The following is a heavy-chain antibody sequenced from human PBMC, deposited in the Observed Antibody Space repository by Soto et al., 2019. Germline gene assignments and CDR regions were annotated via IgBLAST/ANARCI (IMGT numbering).Heavy chain of an antibody. V-gene: IGHV4-39*01. CDR3: ARDFFDSSDYNTNWFDP. CDR2: IYHTGNA. Sequence: SETLSLTCSVSGDSISNSRFYWAWIRQPPGEGLEWIGSIYHTGNAYYNPSLKSRVTISVDTSKNQFSLKLTSVTAADAALYYCARDFFDSSDYNTNWFDPWGQGTLVTVSS. D-gene: IGHD3-22*01. CDR1: GDSISNSRFY. J-gene: IGHJ5*02.